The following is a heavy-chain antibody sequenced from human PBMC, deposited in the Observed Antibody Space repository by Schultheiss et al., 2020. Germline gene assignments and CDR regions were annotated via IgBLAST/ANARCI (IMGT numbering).Heavy chain of an antibody. V-gene: IGHV4-4*07. D-gene: IGHD3-10*01. CDR2: IYTSGNT. CDR1: GGSISSYY. CDR3: ARASGEGFDN. Sequence: SETLSLTCTVSGGSISSYYWSWIRQPAGKTLEWIGRIYTSGNTDYNPSLKSRVTMSVDTSKTQFSLKLRSVTAADTAVYYCARASGEGFDNWGQGVLVTVSS. J-gene: IGHJ4*02.